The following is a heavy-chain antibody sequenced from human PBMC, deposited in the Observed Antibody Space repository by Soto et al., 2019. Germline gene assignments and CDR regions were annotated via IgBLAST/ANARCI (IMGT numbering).Heavy chain of an antibody. J-gene: IGHJ4*02. Sequence: QVQLVESGGGVVQPGRSLRLSCAASGFTFTSYAMHWVRQAPGQRLEWMGWINAGNGNTKYSQKFQGRVTITRDTSASTAYMELSSLRSEDAAVYYCASSGEQWRHDYWGQGTLVTVSS. CDR2: INAGNGNT. CDR3: ASSGEQWRHDY. CDR1: GFTFTSYA. D-gene: IGHD6-19*01. V-gene: IGHV1-3*01.